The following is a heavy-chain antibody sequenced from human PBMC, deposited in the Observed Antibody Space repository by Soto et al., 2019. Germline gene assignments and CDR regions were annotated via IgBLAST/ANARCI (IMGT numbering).Heavy chain of an antibody. CDR2: IYYSGST. Sequence: SETLSLTCTVSGGSISSYSWSWIRQPPGKGLEWIGYIYYSGSTKYNPSLKRRVTISVDTSKNHFSLKLSYVTAADTAVYYCARIEGSYNWNRRGFDYWGQGTLVTVSS. CDR3: ARIEGSYNWNRRGFDY. J-gene: IGHJ4*02. D-gene: IGHD1-20*01. V-gene: IGHV4-59*01. CDR1: GGSISSYS.